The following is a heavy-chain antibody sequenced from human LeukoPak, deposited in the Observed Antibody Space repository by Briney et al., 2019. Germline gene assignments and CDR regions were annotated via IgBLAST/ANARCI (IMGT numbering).Heavy chain of an antibody. J-gene: IGHJ4*02. CDR1: GFTFSNYW. D-gene: IGHD3-3*01. CDR3: ARKSGFYSYYFDF. V-gene: IGHV3-7*01. CDR2: INQDGSEK. Sequence: SGGSLRLSCAASGFTFSNYWMSWVRQAPGKGLEWVANINQDGSEKYYVDSVKGRFTISRDNAKNSLYLQMNSLRVEDTAVYYCARKSGFYSYYFDFWGQGTLVTVSS.